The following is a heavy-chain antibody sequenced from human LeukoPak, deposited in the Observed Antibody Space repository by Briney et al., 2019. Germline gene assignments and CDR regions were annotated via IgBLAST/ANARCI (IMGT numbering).Heavy chain of an antibody. CDR1: GFGFSSYA. CDR2: VTGIVGQT. CDR3: AKYMTPDTVAAIPPFDY. D-gene: IGHD5-12*01. Sequence: GGSLRLSCAASGFGFSSYAVSWVRQGPGKGLEWVSSVTGIVGQTYYADSVDGRFTISRDNSKSTVYLQMNSLRAEDTAVYYCAKYMTPDTVAAIPPFDYWGQGTLVTVSS. V-gene: IGHV3-23*01. J-gene: IGHJ4*02.